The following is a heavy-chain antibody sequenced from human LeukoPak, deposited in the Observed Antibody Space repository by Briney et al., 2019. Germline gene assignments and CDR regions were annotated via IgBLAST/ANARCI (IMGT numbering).Heavy chain of an antibody. D-gene: IGHD3-22*01. CDR3: ARDYYDSSGYYEGVY. J-gene: IGHJ4*02. Sequence: ASVKVSCKASGYTFTGYYMHWVRQAPGQGLEWMGRINPHSGGTNYAQKFQGRVTMTRDTSISTAYMELSRLRSDDTAVYYCARDYYDSSGYYEGVYWGQGTLVTVSS. CDR1: GYTFTGYY. CDR2: INPHSGGT. V-gene: IGHV1-2*06.